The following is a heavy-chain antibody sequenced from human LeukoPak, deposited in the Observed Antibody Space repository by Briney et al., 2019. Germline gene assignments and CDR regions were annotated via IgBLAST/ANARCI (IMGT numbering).Heavy chain of an antibody. D-gene: IGHD4-23*01. CDR2: FYNSGRT. CDR1: GGSISNYY. CDR3: AGGGRWLAPDR. V-gene: IGHV4-4*08. J-gene: IGHJ5*02. Sequence: PSETLSLTCTVSGGSISNYYWTWIRQTPGKGLEWIGSFYNSGRTNYNPSLESRVTISVDTSKNQISLKLNSRPGGDPPVYSFAGGGRWLAPDRWGQGTLVTVSP.